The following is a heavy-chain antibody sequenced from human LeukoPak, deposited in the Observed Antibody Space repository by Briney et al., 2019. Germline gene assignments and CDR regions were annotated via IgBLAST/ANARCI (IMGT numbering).Heavy chain of an antibody. CDR1: GFTFSTFA. J-gene: IGHJ5*02. CDR2: IFPSGGEI. V-gene: IGHV3-23*01. Sequence: GGSLRLSCEASGFTFSTFAMIWVRQPPGKGLEWVSSIFPSGGEIHYADSVRGRFTISRDNSKSTLSLQMNSLRAEDTAIYYCATYRQVLLPFGSWGQGTLVTVSS. D-gene: IGHD2/OR15-2a*01. CDR3: ATYRQVLLPFGS.